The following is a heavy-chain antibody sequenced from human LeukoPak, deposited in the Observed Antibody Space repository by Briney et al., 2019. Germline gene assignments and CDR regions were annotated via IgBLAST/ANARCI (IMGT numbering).Heavy chain of an antibody. CDR3: VRALAVAGDV. D-gene: IGHD6-19*01. CDR2: IKSDGSST. Sequence: QSGGSLRLSCAASGFTFSNFWMHWVRQVPGKGLVWVSHIKSDGSSTRYADSVKGRFTISRDNAKNTLYLQMNSLRAEDTAVYYCVRALAVAGDVWGQGTTVTVSS. CDR1: GFTFSNFW. V-gene: IGHV3-74*01. J-gene: IGHJ6*02.